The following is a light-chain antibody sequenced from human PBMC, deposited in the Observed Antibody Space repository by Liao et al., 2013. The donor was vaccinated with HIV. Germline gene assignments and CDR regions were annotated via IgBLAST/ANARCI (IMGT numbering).Light chain of an antibody. V-gene: IGLV3-21*04. J-gene: IGLJ2*01. CDR1: NIGNKN. Sequence: SYVLTQPPSVSVAPGKTARITCGGNNIGNKNVHWYQQKPGQAPVLVIHHDSDRPSGIPERFSGSNSGNTATLTISRVEVGDEADYYCQVWDSGRDQVVFGGGTRLTVV. CDR2: HDS. CDR3: QVWDSGRDQVV.